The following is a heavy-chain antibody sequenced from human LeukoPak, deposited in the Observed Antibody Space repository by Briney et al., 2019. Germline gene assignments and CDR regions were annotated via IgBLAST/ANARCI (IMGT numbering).Heavy chain of an antibody. CDR1: GFNFNIYE. J-gene: IGHJ4*02. CDR2: IGGSGNSI. D-gene: IGHD2-21*01. Sequence: GGSLRLSCAASGFNFNIYEFNWVRQAPGKGLEWLSYIGGSGNSIYYADSVKGRFTVSRDNAKSSLYLQMSSLRVDDTAVYYCARECLTCGGDSYDYWGQGALVTVSS. V-gene: IGHV3-48*03. CDR3: ARECLTCGGDSYDY.